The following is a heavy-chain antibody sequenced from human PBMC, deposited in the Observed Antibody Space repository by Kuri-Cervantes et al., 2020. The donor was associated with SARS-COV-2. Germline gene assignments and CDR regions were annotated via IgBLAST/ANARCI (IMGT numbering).Heavy chain of an antibody. CDR1: GGSLSGSY. CDR2: VNHNGGA. J-gene: IGHJ5*02. V-gene: IGHV4-34*01. CDR3: ARFGFNAGGYFP. Sequence: SETLSLTCAVYGGSLSGSYWSWIRQSPGKRLEWIGEVNHNGGANYNPSLKSRVTISVDTSKNQFSLKLSSVTAADTAVYYCARFGFNAGGYFPWGQGTLDTSPQ. D-gene: IGHD3-22*01.